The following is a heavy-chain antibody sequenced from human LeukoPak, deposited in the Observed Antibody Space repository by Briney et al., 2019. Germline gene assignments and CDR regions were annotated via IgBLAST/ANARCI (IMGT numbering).Heavy chain of an antibody. CDR2: LSYSGST. V-gene: IGHV4-39*01. CDR3: ASNLRFLEWLPDY. CDR1: GGSINSNSFY. D-gene: IGHD3-3*01. Sequence: SETLSLTCTVSGGSINSNSFYWGWARQPPGKGLEWIGIGSLSYSGSTYYSPSLKSRITISVDMAKSQSSLKLSSVTAADTAVYYCASNLRFLEWLPDYWGQGTLVTVSS. J-gene: IGHJ4*02.